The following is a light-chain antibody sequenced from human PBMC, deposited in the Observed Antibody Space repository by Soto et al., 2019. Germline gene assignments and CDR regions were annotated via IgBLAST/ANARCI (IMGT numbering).Light chain of an antibody. CDR3: SSHGGRYNLLL. CDR1: SSDVGGYDY. V-gene: IGLV2-8*01. Sequence: QSALTQPPSASGSPEQSVTISCTGTSSDVGGYDYVSWYQQHPGRAPKLLIYEVNKRPSGVPDRFSGSRSGNAASLTVSGLQADDEAIYYCSSHGGRYNLLLFGGGTKLTVL. CDR2: EVN. J-gene: IGLJ2*01.